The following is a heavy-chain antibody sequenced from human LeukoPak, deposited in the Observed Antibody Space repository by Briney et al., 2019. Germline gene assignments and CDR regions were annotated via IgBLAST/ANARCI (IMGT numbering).Heavy chain of an antibody. CDR1: GFTFSSYR. Sequence: PGGSLRLSCAASGFTFSSYRMSWVRQAPGKGLEWVANIKQDGSEKYYVDSVKGRFTISRDNAKNSLYLQMNSLGAEDTAVYYCARDSIAAAGPFYYYYYMDVWGKGTTVTVSS. CDR3: ARDSIAAAGPFYYYYYMDV. J-gene: IGHJ6*03. V-gene: IGHV3-7*01. D-gene: IGHD6-13*01. CDR2: IKQDGSEK.